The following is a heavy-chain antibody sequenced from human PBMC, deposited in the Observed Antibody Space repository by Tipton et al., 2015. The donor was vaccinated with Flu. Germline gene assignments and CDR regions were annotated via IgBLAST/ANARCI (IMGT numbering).Heavy chain of an antibody. V-gene: IGHV4-34*01. CDR2: INHSGST. CDR3: ARRDYSNYVSDPKSWFDP. CDR1: SGSFSGYF. J-gene: IGHJ5*02. Sequence: TLSLTCAVYSGSFSGYFWSWIRQPPGKGLEWIGEINHSGSTNYNPSLKSRVTISVDTSKNQFSLKVFSVTAADTAVYYCARRDYSNYVSDPKSWFDPWGQGILVTVSS. D-gene: IGHD4-11*01.